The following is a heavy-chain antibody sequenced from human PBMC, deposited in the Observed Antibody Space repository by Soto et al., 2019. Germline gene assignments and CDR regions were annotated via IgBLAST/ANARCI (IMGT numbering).Heavy chain of an antibody. V-gene: IGHV3-33*01. D-gene: IGHD2-15*01. Sequence: QVQLVESGGGVVQTGRSLRLSCAASGFTFSSYGMHWVRQAPGKGLEWAAVIWYDGSNKYYADSVKGRFTISRDNSKNTLYLQINSLRAEDTAVYYCARSEGGVYCSGGSCYSPYYFDYWGQGTLVTVSS. J-gene: IGHJ4*02. CDR2: IWYDGSNK. CDR3: ARSEGGVYCSGGSCYSPYYFDY. CDR1: GFTFSSYG.